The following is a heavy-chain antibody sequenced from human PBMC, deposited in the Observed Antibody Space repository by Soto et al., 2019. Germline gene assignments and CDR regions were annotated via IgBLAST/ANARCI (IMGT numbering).Heavy chain of an antibody. CDR2: ISGSGGST. J-gene: IGHJ4*02. V-gene: IGHV3-23*01. D-gene: IGHD2-2*01. CDR3: AKDLELEGLGYCSSTSCPSNY. CDR1: GFTFSSYA. Sequence: GGSLRLSCAASGFTFSSYAMSWVRQAPGKGLEWVSAISGSGGSTYYADSVKGRFTISRDNSKNTLYLQMNSLRAEDTAVYYCAKDLELEGLGYCSSTSCPSNYWGQGTLVTVSS.